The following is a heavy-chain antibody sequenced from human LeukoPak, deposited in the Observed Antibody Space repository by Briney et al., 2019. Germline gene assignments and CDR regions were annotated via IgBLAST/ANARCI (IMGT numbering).Heavy chain of an antibody. D-gene: IGHD6-13*01. V-gene: IGHV5-51*01. CDR3: ARPKYSSSWYYFDY. Sequence: GESLKISCKASGYSFTTYWIGWVRQMPGKGLEWMGIIYPADSAAKYSPSFQGQVTISVDKSISTAYLQWSRLKASDTAMYYCARPKYSSSWYYFDYWGQGTLVTVSS. CDR1: GYSFTTYW. CDR2: IYPADSAA. J-gene: IGHJ4*02.